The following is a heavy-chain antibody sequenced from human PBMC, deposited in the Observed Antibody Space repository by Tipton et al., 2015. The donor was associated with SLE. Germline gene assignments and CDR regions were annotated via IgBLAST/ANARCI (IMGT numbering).Heavy chain of an antibody. CDR1: GGSISSGGYY. CDR3: ARENSGSLDENYYYYMDV. V-gene: IGHV4-31*03. J-gene: IGHJ6*03. CDR2: IYNSGSA. D-gene: IGHD1-26*01. Sequence: TLSLTCTVSGGSISSGGYYWSWIRQHPGKGLEWIGHIYNSGSAHYNPSLQSRVIISGDTSKNQFSLELTYVTAADTALYYCARENSGSLDENYYYYMDVWGKGTTVTVSS.